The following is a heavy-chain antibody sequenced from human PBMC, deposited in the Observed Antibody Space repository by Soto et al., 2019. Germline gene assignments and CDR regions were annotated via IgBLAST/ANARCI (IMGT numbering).Heavy chain of an antibody. CDR1: GFTFSNFG. Sequence: QVQLVESGGGVVQPGRSLRLSCAASGFTFSNFGMHWVRQAPGKGLEWVAVISHDGRNEYYADSVQGRFTVSRDNSKNTLYLQMSSLRPEDKAVYYCAKMVVAVADNYYSYYGLHVWGQGTTVTVAS. J-gene: IGHJ6*02. D-gene: IGHD6-19*01. CDR2: ISHDGRNE. CDR3: AKMVVAVADNYYSYYGLHV. V-gene: IGHV3-30*18.